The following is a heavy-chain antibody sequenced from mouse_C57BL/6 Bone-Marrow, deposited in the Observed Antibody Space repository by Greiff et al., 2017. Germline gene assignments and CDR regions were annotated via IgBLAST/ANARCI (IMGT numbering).Heavy chain of an antibody. V-gene: IGHV1-4*01. D-gene: IGHD1-1*01. J-gene: IGHJ3*01. CDR1: GYTFTSYT. Sequence: QVQLQQSGAELARPGASVKMSCKASGYTFTSYTMHWVKQRPGKGLEWIGYITPSSGYTKYNQKFKDKATLTADKSSSTAYMQLSSLTSEDSAVYYCARFTTVVARGFAYWGQGTLVTVSA. CDR2: ITPSSGYT. CDR3: ARFTTVVARGFAY.